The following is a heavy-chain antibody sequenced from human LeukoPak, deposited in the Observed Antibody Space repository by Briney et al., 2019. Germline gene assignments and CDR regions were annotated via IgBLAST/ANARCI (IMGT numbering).Heavy chain of an antibody. V-gene: IGHV4-59*11. CDR3: ASLFGL. Sequence: SETLSLTCTVSGGSISSHCWSWIRQPPGKGLEWIGYIYYSGSTNYNPSLKSRVTISVDTSKNQFSLKLSSVTAADTAVYYCASLFGLWGRGTLVTVSS. CDR1: GGSISSHC. J-gene: IGHJ2*01. CDR2: IYYSGST.